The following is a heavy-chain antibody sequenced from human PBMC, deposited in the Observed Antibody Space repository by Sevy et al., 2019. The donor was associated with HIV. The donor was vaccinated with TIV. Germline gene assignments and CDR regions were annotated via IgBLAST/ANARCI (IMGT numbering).Heavy chain of an antibody. D-gene: IGHD3-16*01. CDR1: GFTFSSYS. Sequence: GGSLRLSCAASGFTFSSYSMNWVRQAPGKGLEWVSLIRSSSSYVYYADSVKGRFTISRDNAKKSLYLQMNSLRAEDTAVYYCARVRGGGLGDVFDILGQGTMVTVSS. J-gene: IGHJ3*02. V-gene: IGHV3-21*01. CDR2: IRSSSSYV. CDR3: ARVRGGGLGDVFDI.